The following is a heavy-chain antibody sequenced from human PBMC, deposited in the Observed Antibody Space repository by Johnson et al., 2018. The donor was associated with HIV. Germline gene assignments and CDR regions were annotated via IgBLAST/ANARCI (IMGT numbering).Heavy chain of an antibody. V-gene: IGHV3-7*03. CDR2: IKQDGRET. CDR1: GFMFSSFA. J-gene: IGHJ3*02. Sequence: VQLVESGGGVVQPGRSLRLSCAASGFMFSSFAMHWVRQAPGKGLEWVANIKQDGRETYYVDSVKGRFTISRDNAKNSLNLQMNSLRAEDTAVYYCARGPVDTAMGNDAFDIWGQGTMVTVSS. D-gene: IGHD5-18*01. CDR3: ARGPVDTAMGNDAFDI.